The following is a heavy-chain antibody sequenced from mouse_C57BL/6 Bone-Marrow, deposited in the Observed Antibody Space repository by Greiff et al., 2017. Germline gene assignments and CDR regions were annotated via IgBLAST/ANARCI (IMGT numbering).Heavy chain of an antibody. CDR2: INPYNGGT. Sequence: VQLQQSGPVLVKPGASVKMSCKASGYTFTDYYMNWVKQSHGKSLEWIGVINPYNGGTSYNQKFKGKATLTVDKSSSTAYMELNSLTSEDSAVYYCARWVLYYYGSSYFDYWGQGTTLTVSS. CDR3: ARWVLYYYGSSYFDY. CDR1: GYTFTDYY. V-gene: IGHV1-19*01. J-gene: IGHJ2*01. D-gene: IGHD1-1*01.